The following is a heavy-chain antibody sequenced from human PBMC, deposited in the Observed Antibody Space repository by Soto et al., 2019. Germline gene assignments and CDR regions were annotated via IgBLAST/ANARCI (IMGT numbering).Heavy chain of an antibody. V-gene: IGHV3-33*01. D-gene: IGHD3-22*01. CDR1: GFTFSTYG. CDR2: IWNDGSNE. J-gene: IGHJ4*02. CDR3: ARDQTDSGGYSDS. Sequence: LRISCEASGFTFSTYGMHWIRQAPGKGLEWLAIIWNDGSNEYYADSVKGRFTISRDNSKNTLYLQLNNLRAEDTAVYFCARDQTDSGGYSDSWGQGTLVTVSS.